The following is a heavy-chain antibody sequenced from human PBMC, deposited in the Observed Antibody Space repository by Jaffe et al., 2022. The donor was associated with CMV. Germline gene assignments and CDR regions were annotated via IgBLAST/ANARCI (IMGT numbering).Heavy chain of an antibody. D-gene: IGHD1-20*01. Sequence: HVQLVQSGAEVKKPGSSVKVSCKASGGTLNSYAISWVRQAPGQGLEWMGGIIPIFGTANYAQKFQGRVTITADESTSTAYMELSSLRSEDTAVYYCASSITGTLRIFDYWGQGTLVTVSS. J-gene: IGHJ4*02. CDR1: GGTLNSYA. CDR2: IIPIFGTA. V-gene: IGHV1-69*01. CDR3: ASSITGTLRIFDY.